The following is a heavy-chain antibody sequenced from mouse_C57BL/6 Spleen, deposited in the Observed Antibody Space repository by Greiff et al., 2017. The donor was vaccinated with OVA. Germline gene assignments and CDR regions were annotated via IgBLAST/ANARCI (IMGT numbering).Heavy chain of an antibody. V-gene: IGHV5-17*01. CDR1: GFTFSDYG. CDR3: ARGTGYAMDY. D-gene: IGHD3-3*01. J-gene: IGHJ4*01. Sequence: EVQLVESGGGLVKPGGSLKLSCAASGFTFSDYGMHWVRQAPEKGLEWVAYISSGSSTIYYAYTVKGRFTISRDNAKNTLFLQMTSLRSEDTAMYYCARGTGYAMDYWGQGTSVTVSS. CDR2: ISSGSSTI.